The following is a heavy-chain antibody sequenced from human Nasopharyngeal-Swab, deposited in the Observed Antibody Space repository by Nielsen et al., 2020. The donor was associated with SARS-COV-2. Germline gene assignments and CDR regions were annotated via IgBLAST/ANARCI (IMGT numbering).Heavy chain of an antibody. J-gene: IGHJ6*02. Sequence: GSLRLSCAVYGGSFSGYYWSWIRQPPGKGLEWIGEINHSGSTNYNPSLKSRVTISVDTSKNQFSLKLSSVTAADTAVYYCAREGGYCSSTSCPRVGMDVWGQGTTVTVSS. CDR3: AREGGYCSSTSCPRVGMDV. D-gene: IGHD2-2*01. V-gene: IGHV4-34*01. CDR1: GGSFSGYY. CDR2: INHSGST.